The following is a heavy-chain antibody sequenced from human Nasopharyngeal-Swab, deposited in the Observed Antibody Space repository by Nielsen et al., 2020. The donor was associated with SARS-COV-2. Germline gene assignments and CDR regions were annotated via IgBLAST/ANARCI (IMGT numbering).Heavy chain of an antibody. V-gene: IGHV3-74*01. CDR1: GFTFRSYW. D-gene: IGHD3-16*01. CDR3: GRDLGGRFST. J-gene: IGHJ5*02. Sequence: GGSLRLSCAAFGFTFRSYWMHWVRQVPGKGLVWVSRINEDGSITNYADSVEGRFTISRDNAKNTLFLHMNSLRAEDTAVYYCGRDLGGRFSTWGQRTLVTASS. CDR2: INEDGSIT.